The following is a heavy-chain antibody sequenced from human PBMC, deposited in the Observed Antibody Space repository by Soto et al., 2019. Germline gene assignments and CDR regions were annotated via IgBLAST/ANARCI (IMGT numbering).Heavy chain of an antibody. D-gene: IGHD3-16*02. CDR2: INHSGST. CDR1: GGSFSGYY. J-gene: IGHJ6*03. V-gene: IGHV4-34*01. Sequence: SETLSLTCAVYGGSFSGYYWSWIRQPPGKGLEWIGEINHSGSTNYNPSLKSRVTISVDTSKNQFSLKLSSVTAADTAVYYCARGRIMITFGGVIGKGYYYMDVWGKGTTVTVSS. CDR3: ARGRIMITFGGVIGKGYYYMDV.